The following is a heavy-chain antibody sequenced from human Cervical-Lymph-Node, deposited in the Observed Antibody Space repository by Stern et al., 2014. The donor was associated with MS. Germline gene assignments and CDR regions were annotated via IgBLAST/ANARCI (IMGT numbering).Heavy chain of an antibody. CDR2: IRGSGSTT. Sequence: QVQLMQSGGGLVKPGGSLRLSCAASGSFFGDHSLTWIRQAPGKGLEWVSYIRGSGSTTYYADSVKGRFTISRDNAKNSLYLQMNGLRAEDTAVYYCARDEHSLGSWGQGTLVTVSS. CDR3: ARDEHSLGS. CDR1: GSFFGDHS. J-gene: IGHJ4*02. V-gene: IGHV3-11*01. D-gene: IGHD2-15*01.